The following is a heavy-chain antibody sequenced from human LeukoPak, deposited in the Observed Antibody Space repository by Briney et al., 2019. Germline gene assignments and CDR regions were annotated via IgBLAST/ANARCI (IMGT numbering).Heavy chain of an antibody. Sequence: PSETLSLTCAVYGGSFSGYYWSWIRQPPGKGLEWIGEINHSGSTNYNPSLKSRVTISVDTSKNQFSLKLSSVTAADTAVYYCARGSPQQLVFWGCFDYYYMDVWGKGTTVTVSS. D-gene: IGHD6-13*01. V-gene: IGHV4-34*01. CDR2: INHSGST. CDR1: GGSFSGYY. J-gene: IGHJ6*03. CDR3: ARGSPQQLVFWGCFDYYYMDV.